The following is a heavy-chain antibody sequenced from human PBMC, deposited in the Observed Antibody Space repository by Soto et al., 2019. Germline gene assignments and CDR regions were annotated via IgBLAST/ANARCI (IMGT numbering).Heavy chain of an antibody. CDR1: GGTFSSYA. V-gene: IGHV1-69*13. CDR3: ARGRRAAAGLPSFDY. Sequence: SVKVSCKASGGTFSSYAISWVRQAPGQGLEWMGGIIPIFGTANYAQKFQGRVTITADESTSTAYMELSSLRSEDTAVYYCARGRRAAAGLPSFDYWGQGTLVTVSS. J-gene: IGHJ4*02. CDR2: IIPIFGTA. D-gene: IGHD6-13*01.